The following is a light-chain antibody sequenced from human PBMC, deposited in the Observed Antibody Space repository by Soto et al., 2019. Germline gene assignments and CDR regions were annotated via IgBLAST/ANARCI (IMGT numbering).Light chain of an antibody. CDR2: GAS. V-gene: IGKV3-20*01. CDR3: HQYGSSPPVT. Sequence: ENVFTQSPCTLSLSKGERATLSCRASQSVSSSYLAWYQQKPGQAPRLLIYGASSRATGIPDRFSGSGSGTDFTLTISRLEPEDFAMYYCHQYGSSPPVTFGQGTRLAI. J-gene: IGKJ5*01. CDR1: QSVSSSY.